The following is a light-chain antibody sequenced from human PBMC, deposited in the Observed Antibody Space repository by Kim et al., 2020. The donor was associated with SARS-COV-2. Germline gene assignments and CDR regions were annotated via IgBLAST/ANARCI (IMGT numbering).Light chain of an antibody. CDR3: QQYSNSPWT. CDR1: QSVSSNY. CDR2: GAY. Sequence: EIVLTQSPGTLSLSPGERATLSCRASQSVSSNYLVWYQQKPGQAPRLLIYGAYHRATGIPDRFSGSVSGTDFTLTINRLEPEDFAVYLCQQYSNSPWTYVQGTKVDIK. J-gene: IGKJ1*01. V-gene: IGKV3-20*01.